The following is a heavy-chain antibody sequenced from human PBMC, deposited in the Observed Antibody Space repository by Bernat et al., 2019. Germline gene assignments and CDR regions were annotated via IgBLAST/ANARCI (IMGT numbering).Heavy chain of an antibody. V-gene: IGHV1-46*01. Sequence: QVQLVQSGAEVKKPGASVKVSCKASGYTFTSYYMHWVRQAPGQGLEWMGIINPSGGSTSYAQKFQGRVTMTRDTSTSTVYMELSSLRSEDTAVYYCARDRGRYDPTDYGDYVGDFDYWGQGTLVTVSS. J-gene: IGHJ4*02. CDR1: GYTFTSYY. D-gene: IGHD4-17*01. CDR3: ARDRGRYDPTDYGDYVGDFDY. CDR2: INPSGGST.